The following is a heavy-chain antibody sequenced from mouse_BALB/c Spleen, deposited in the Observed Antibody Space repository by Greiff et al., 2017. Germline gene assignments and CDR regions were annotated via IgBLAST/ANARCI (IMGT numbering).Heavy chain of an antibody. V-gene: IGHV1-82*01. CDR1: GYAFSSSW. J-gene: IGHJ3*01. CDR3: ARPTMITWFAY. Sequence: QVHVKQSGPELVKPGASVKISCKASGYAFSSSWMNWVKQRPGQGLEWIGRIYPGDGDTNYNGKFKGKATLTADKSSSTAYMQLSSLTSVDSAVYYCARPTMITWFAYWGQGTLVTVSA. D-gene: IGHD2-4*01. CDR2: IYPGDGDT.